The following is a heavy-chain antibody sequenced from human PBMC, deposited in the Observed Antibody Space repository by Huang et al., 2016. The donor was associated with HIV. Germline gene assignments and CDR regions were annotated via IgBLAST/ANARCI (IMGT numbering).Heavy chain of an antibody. CDR1: GFTVSSYG. CDR3: ANWVY. V-gene: IGHV3-30*18. Sequence: QVQLVESGGGVVQPGRSLRLSCAASGFTVSSYGMHWVRQAPGKGLEWVAVISYDGSNKYYADSVKGRFTISRDNSKNTLYLQMNSLRAEDTAVYYCANWVYWGQGTLVTVSS. J-gene: IGHJ4*02. CDR2: ISYDGSNK. D-gene: IGHD7-27*01.